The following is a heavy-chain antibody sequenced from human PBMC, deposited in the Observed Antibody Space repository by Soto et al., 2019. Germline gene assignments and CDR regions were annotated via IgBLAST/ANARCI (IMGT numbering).Heavy chain of an antibody. D-gene: IGHD3-3*01. V-gene: IGHV1-8*01. CDR2: MNPNGGNT. Sequence: ASVKVSCKASGYTFTSYDINWVRQATGQGLEWMGWMNPNGGNTGYAQKFQGRVTMTRNTSISTAYMELSSLRSEDTAVYYCARGSITIFSDWFDPWGQGTLVTVS. J-gene: IGHJ5*02. CDR3: ARGSITIFSDWFDP. CDR1: GYTFTSYD.